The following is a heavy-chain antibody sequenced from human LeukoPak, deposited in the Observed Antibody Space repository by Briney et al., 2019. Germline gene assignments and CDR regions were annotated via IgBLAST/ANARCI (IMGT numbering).Heavy chain of an antibody. J-gene: IGHJ5*02. V-gene: IGHV4-34*01. CDR3: ASGQWLVLS. CDR1: GGSFSGYY. Sequence: SETLSLTRAVYGGSFSGYYWSWIRQPPGKGLEWIGEINHSGSTNYNPSLKSRVTISVDTSKNQFSLKLSSVTAADTAVYYCASGQWLVLSWGQGTLVTVSS. D-gene: IGHD6-19*01. CDR2: INHSGST.